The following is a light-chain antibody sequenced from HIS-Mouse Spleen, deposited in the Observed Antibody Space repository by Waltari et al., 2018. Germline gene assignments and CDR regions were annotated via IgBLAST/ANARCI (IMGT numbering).Light chain of an antibody. CDR2: AAS. Sequence: DIQLTQSPSFLSASVGDRVTITCRSSQGMSSYLAWYQQKPGKAPKLLIYAASTVQSGVPSRFSGRGSGTAFTLTICSLQPEDFATYYCQQLNSYPPTFGQGTKVEIK. CDR3: QQLNSYPPT. CDR1: QGMSSY. J-gene: IGKJ1*01. V-gene: IGKV1-9*01.